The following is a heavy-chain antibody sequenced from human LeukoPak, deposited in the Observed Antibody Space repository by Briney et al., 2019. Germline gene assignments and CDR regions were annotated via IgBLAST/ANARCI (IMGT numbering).Heavy chain of an antibody. CDR1: GYTFTSYG. CDR3: ARGRGGYYDSSGYSFYYYYYGMDV. Sequence: ASVKVSCKASGYTFTSYGISWVRQAPGQGLEWMGWISAYNGNTNYAQKLQGRVTMTTDTSTSTAYMELRSLRSDDTAVYYCARGRGGYYDSSGYSFYYYYYGMDVWGQGTTVTVSS. J-gene: IGHJ6*02. D-gene: IGHD3-22*01. V-gene: IGHV1-18*01. CDR2: ISAYNGNT.